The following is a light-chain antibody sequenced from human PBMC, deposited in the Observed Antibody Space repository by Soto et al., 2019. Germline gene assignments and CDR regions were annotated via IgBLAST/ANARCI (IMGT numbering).Light chain of an antibody. J-gene: IGKJ1*01. Sequence: DIQMTQSPSSLSVSVGDRVTITCRASQSISSYLSWYQQKPVKAPKLLIYAASSLQSGVPPRVSGSGSGTDFTLTISSLQPEDFATYYCQQNYSTVWTVGQGTKVDIK. CDR1: QSISSY. CDR2: AAS. CDR3: QQNYSTVWT. V-gene: IGKV1-39*01.